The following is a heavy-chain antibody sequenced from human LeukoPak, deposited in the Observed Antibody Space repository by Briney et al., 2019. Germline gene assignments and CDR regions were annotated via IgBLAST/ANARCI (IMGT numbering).Heavy chain of an antibody. D-gene: IGHD1-26*01. CDR3: TRGDSGNLAEDD. CDR1: GGSISSHY. CDR2: MYYSGIT. V-gene: IGHV4-59*08. J-gene: IGHJ4*02. Sequence: SSETLSLTCTVSGGSISSHYWSWIRQPPGKGLEWIGYMYYSGITNYNPSLESRVTISIDTSKNQFSLKLSSVIAADTAIYYCTRGDSGNLAEDDWGQGTLVTVSS.